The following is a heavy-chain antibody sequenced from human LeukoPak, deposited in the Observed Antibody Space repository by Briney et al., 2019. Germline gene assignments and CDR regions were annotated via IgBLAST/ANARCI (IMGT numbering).Heavy chain of an antibody. CDR2: ISSDGSTT. CDR3: ARRSGSTFSYYFDY. J-gene: IGHJ4*02. D-gene: IGHD3-10*01. Sequence: GGSLRLSCAASGFSFSGSWMHWVRQAPGKGLVWVSLISSDGSTTTYADSVKGRFTISRDNAKNTVYLQMNSLRAEDMAVYYCARRSGSTFSYYFDYWGQGTLVTVSS. CDR1: GFSFSGSW. V-gene: IGHV3-74*03.